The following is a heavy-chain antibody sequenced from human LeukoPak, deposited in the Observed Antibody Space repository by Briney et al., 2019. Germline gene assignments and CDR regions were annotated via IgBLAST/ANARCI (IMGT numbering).Heavy chain of an antibody. CDR2: ISDTGANA. V-gene: IGHV3-23*01. CDR1: GFTFSSYS. Sequence: GGSLRLSCAASGFTFSSYSMCWVRQAPGKGLEWVSVISDTGANAYYPDSVKGRFTISRDNSKKTLHLRMNSLTDEEPAIYSCPKDPRRFDDWGQGILVTVSS. CDR3: PKDPRRFDD. J-gene: IGHJ4*02.